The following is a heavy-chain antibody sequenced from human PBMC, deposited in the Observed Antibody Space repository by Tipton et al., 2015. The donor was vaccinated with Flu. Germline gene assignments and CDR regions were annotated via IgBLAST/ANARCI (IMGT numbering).Heavy chain of an antibody. CDR3: AREGWELLLGAFDI. D-gene: IGHD1-26*01. J-gene: IGHJ3*02. Sequence: TLSLTCTVSGGSISSGSYYWSWIRQPAGKGLEWIGRIYTSGSTNYNPSLKSRVTISVDTSKNQFSLKLSSVTAADTAVYYCAREGWELLLGAFDIWGQGTMATVSS. V-gene: IGHV4-61*02. CDR1: GGSISSGSYY. CDR2: IYTSGST.